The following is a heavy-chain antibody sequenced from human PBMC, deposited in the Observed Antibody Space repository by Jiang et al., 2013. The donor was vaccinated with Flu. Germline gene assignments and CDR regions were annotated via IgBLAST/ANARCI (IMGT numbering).Heavy chain of an antibody. J-gene: IGHJ3*02. D-gene: IGHD3-9*01. CDR1: GGTFSSYA. Sequence: GAEVKKPGSSVKVSCKASGGTFSSYAISWVRQAPGQGLEWMGGIIPIFGTANYAQKFQGRVTITADESTSTAYMELSSLRSEDTAVYYCARRRYDILTGYQNSRQDAFDIWGQGDNGHRLF. CDR2: IIPIFGTA. CDR3: ARRRYDILTGYQNSRQDAFDI. V-gene: IGHV1-69*01.